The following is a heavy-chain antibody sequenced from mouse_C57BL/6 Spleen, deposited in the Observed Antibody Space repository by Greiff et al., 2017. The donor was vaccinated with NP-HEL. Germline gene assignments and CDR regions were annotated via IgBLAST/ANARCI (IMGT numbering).Heavy chain of an antibody. CDR1: GFSLTSYG. Sequence: VKLMESGPGLVQPSQSLSITCTVSGFSLTSYGVHWVRQSPGKGLEWLGVIWSGGSTDYNAAFISRLSISKDNSKSQVFFKMNSLQADDTAIYYCAREATGYGSSPWYFDVWGTGTTVTVSS. J-gene: IGHJ1*03. D-gene: IGHD1-1*01. CDR2: IWSGGST. V-gene: IGHV2-2*01. CDR3: AREATGYGSSPWYFDV.